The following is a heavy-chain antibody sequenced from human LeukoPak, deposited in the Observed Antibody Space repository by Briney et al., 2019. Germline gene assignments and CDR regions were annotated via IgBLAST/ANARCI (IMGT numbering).Heavy chain of an antibody. D-gene: IGHD6-13*01. CDR1: GGSISSYY. CDR3: ARAGYSSSWYEGDAFDI. J-gene: IGHJ3*02. V-gene: IGHV4-59*01. Sequence: SETLSLTCTVSGGSISSYYWSWIRQPPGKGLEWIGYIYYSGSTNYNPSLKSRVTISVDTSKNQFSLKLSSVTAADTAVYYCARAGYSSSWYEGDAFDIWGQGTMVTVSS. CDR2: IYYSGST.